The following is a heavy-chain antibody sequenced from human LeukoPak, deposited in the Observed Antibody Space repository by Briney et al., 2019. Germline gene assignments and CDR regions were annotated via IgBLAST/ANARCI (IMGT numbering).Heavy chain of an antibody. CDR1: GFTVSSNY. CDR3: TRDYYYRMDV. CDR2: IYSGGST. Sequence: GGSLRLSCAASGFTVSSNYMSWVRQAPGKGLEWVSVIYSGGSTYYADSVKGRFTISRDNSNNTLYLQMNSLRAEDTAVYYCTRDYYYRMDVWGKGTTVTVSS. V-gene: IGHV3-66*02. J-gene: IGHJ6*04.